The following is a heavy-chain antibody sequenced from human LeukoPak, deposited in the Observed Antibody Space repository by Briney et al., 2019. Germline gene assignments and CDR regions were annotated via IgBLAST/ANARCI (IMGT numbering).Heavy chain of an antibody. D-gene: IGHD1/OR15-1a*01. CDR2: IWFDGSNK. J-gene: IGHJ4*02. V-gene: IGHV3-33*01. Sequence: GGSLRLSCAASGFTFSRYAMHWIRQAPGKGLEWVAVIWFDGSNKYYADSVKGRFTISRDNSENPLYLEMNSLRAGDTAVYYCAREDVTKTNDYWGQGTLVTVSS. CDR3: AREDVTKTNDY. CDR1: GFTFSRYA.